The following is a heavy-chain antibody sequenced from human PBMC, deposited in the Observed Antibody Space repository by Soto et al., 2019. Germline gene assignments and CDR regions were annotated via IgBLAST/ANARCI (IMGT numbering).Heavy chain of an antibody. CDR2: INAGNGNT. CDR1: GYTFSNYG. J-gene: IGHJ4*02. D-gene: IGHD3-22*01. V-gene: IGHV1-3*01. Sequence: ASVKVSCKASGYTFSNYGIHWVRQAPGQRLEWMGLINAGNGNTKYSQKFQGRVTMTRDTSTSTVYMELSSLRSEDTAVYYCARTGTYYYDSSGYPTFDYWGQGTLVTVSS. CDR3: ARTGTYYYDSSGYPTFDY.